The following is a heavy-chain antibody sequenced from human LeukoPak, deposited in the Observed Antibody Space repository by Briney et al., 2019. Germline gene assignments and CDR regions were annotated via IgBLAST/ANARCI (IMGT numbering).Heavy chain of an antibody. D-gene: IGHD2-21*02. J-gene: IGHJ4*02. V-gene: IGHV4-39*01. CDR3: ARHSFGVMTPMAGLDS. CDR1: DGSISTSSYY. CDR2: VYYSGTT. Sequence: SETLSLTCSVSDGSISTSSYYWGWIRQPPGKWLEWIGSVYYSGTTYLNPSLKSRVTISVDTSKNQFSLILSSVTAADTAVYYCARHSFGVMTPMAGLDSWGQGILVTVSS.